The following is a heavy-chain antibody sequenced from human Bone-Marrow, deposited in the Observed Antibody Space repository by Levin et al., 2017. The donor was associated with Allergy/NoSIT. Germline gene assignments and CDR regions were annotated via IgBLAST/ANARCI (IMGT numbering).Heavy chain of an antibody. D-gene: IGHD5-18*01. V-gene: IGHV3-23*01. J-gene: IGHJ5*02. CDR1: GFTFSSYA. Sequence: GESLKISCAASGFTFSSYAMSWVRQAPGKGLEWVSAISGSGGSTYYADSVKGRFTISRDNSKNPLYLQMNSLRAEDTAVYYCAKVTVDTAMGNWFDPWGQGTLVTVSS. CDR3: AKVTVDTAMGNWFDP. CDR2: ISGSGGST.